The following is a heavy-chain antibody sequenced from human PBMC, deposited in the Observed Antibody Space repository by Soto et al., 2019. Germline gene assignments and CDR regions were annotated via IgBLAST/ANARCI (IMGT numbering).Heavy chain of an antibody. CDR1: GGTFSSYA. Sequence: QVQLVQSGAEVKKPGSSVKVSCKASGGTFSSYAISWVRQAPGQGLEWMGGIIPIFGTANYAQKFQGRGTITADESTSTAYMELSSLRSEDTAVYYCAATYYDSSGYYPFDYWGQGTLVTVSS. J-gene: IGHJ4*02. V-gene: IGHV1-69*01. CDR2: IIPIFGTA. CDR3: AATYYDSSGYYPFDY. D-gene: IGHD3-22*01.